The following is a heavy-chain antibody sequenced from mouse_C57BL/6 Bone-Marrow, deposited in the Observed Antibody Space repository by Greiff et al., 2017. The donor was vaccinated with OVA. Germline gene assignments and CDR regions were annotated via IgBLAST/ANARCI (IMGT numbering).Heavy chain of an antibody. CDR2: INPSSGYT. V-gene: IGHV1-4*01. D-gene: IGHD1-1*01. CDR3: ARRSSPYYAMDY. Sequence: QVQLQQSGAELARPGASVKMSCKASGHTFTSYTMHWVKQRPGQGLEWIGYINPSSGYTKYNQKFKDKATLTADKSSSTAYMQLSSLTSEDSAVYYCARRSSPYYAMDYWGQGTSVTVSS. J-gene: IGHJ4*01. CDR1: GHTFTSYT.